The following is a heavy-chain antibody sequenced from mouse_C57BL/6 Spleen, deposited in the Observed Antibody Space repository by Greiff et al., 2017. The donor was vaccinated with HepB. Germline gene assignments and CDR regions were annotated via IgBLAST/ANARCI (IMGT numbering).Heavy chain of an antibody. CDR1: GYAFSSSW. D-gene: IGHD2-2*01. V-gene: IGHV1-82*01. J-gene: IGHJ4*01. Sequence: VQLQQSGPELVKPGASVKISCKASGYAFSSSWMNWVKQRPGKGLEWIGRIYPGDGDTNYNGKFKGKATLTADKSSSTAYMQLSSLTSEDSAVYFCARYGYPYAMDYWGQGTSGTVSS. CDR2: IYPGDGDT. CDR3: ARYGYPYAMDY.